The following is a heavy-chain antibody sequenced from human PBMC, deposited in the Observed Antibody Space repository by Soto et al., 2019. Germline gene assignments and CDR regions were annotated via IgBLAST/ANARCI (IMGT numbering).Heavy chain of an antibody. CDR3: AKDPTRYYQRYVGNWFDV. CDR2: ISWDSGSV. V-gene: IGHV3-9*01. Sequence: GGSLRLSCVASGFAFNDYAMHWVRKVPGKGLEWVSGISWDSGSVGYADSVKGRFTISRDNDKNSLYLQMKTIRREDTAFYHCAKDPTRYYQRYVGNWFDVWGPGTPVTVSS. CDR1: GFAFNDYA. J-gene: IGHJ5*02. D-gene: IGHD2-21*01.